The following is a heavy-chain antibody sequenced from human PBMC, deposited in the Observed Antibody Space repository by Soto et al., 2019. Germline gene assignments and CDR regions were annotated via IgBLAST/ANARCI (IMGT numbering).Heavy chain of an antibody. CDR3: ASASEYSSSFWSIAVGKGIDV. V-gene: IGHV3-21*01. Sequence: EVQLVESGGGLVKPGGSLRLSCAASGFTFSSYSMNWVRQAPGKGLEWVSSISSSSSYIYYADSVKGRFTISRDNAKNSLYLQMNSLRAEDTAVYYCASASEYSSSFWSIAVGKGIDVWGQGTTVTGSS. CDR2: ISSSSSYI. J-gene: IGHJ6*02. D-gene: IGHD6-6*01. CDR1: GFTFSSYS.